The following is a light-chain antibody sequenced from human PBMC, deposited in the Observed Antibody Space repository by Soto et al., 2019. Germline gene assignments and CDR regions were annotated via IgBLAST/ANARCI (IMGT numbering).Light chain of an antibody. CDR3: CRSVGRGTSFYV. CDR2: DVS. Sequence: QAVLPQPASLFGSPGQTITISGPGTSSDVGTYDFLSCYQQHPGKVPKLIIYDVSKRPSGVSTRFSGSKSGNTGSLTISAFQTEDEADYYCCRSVGRGTSFYVFPSGTKVTVL. CDR1: SSDVGTYDF. V-gene: IGLV2-23*02. J-gene: IGLJ1*01.